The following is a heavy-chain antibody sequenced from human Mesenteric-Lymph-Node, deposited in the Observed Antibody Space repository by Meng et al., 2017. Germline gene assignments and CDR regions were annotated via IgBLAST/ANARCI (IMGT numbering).Heavy chain of an antibody. CDR2: IKRDGSEK. J-gene: IGHJ4*02. D-gene: IGHD1-26*01. Sequence: GESLKISWAASGFTIRNTWMTWVRQAPGKGLEWVANIKRDGSEKYYVDSVKGRFTISRDNAKNSLYLQMNSLRAEDTAVYYCARDLFVGAPIDYWGQGTLVTVSS. CDR1: GFTIRNTW. CDR3: ARDLFVGAPIDY. V-gene: IGHV3-7*01.